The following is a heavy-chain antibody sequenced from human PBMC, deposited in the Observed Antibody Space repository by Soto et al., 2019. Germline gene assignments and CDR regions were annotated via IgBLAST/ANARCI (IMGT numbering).Heavy chain of an antibody. CDR2: ISGSGGST. CDR3: AKDPSSSWYNWFDP. CDR1: GFTFSSYA. D-gene: IGHD6-13*01. Sequence: GGSLRLSCAASGFTFSSYAMSWLRQAPGKGLEWVSAISGSGGSTYYADSVKGRFAISRDNSKNTLYLQINSLRAEDTAVYYCAKDPSSSWYNWFDPWGQGTLVTVPS. V-gene: IGHV3-23*01. J-gene: IGHJ5*02.